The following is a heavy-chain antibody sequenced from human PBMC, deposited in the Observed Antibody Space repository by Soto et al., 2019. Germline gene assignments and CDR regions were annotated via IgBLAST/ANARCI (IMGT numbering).Heavy chain of an antibody. CDR1: GFTFSDYY. J-gene: IGHJ3*02. V-gene: IGHV1-2*04. Sequence: QVQLVQSGAEVKKPGASVKVSCKASGFTFSDYYIHWLRQAPGQGPEWMGLINPDSGGTRFAQKFQGWVTMARDTSINTAYMELGRLRFNDTAVYYCARDLTGTGYEALDIWGQGTMVTVSS. D-gene: IGHD1-1*01. CDR3: ARDLTGTGYEALDI. CDR2: INPDSGGT.